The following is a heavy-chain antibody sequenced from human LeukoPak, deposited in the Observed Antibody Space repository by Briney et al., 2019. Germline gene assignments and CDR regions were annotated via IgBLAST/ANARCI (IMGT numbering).Heavy chain of an antibody. CDR2: ISAGGTNT. V-gene: IGHV3-23*01. CDR3: ARNSLGYCSGANCYSSWYFDL. D-gene: IGHD2-15*01. Sequence: GGSLRLSCAASGFTFRNYAMSWGRQAPGKGLEWVSGISAGGTNTYYADSLKGRFTISRDNSKNTLYVQMNSLRAEDTAMYYCARNSLGYCSGANCYSSWYFDLWGRGKLVTVSS. CDR1: GFTFRNYA. J-gene: IGHJ2*01.